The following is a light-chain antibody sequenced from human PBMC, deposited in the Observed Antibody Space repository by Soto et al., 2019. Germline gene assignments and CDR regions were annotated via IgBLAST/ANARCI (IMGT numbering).Light chain of an antibody. Sequence: QSVLTQPASVSGSPGQSITISCTGTSSDIGAYNFVSWYQHHPGKAPKLLIYEVAYRPSGISNRFSGSKSANTASLTISGLQAEDEADYFCTSYISATTPPYVFASAPKVPVL. V-gene: IGLV2-14*01. CDR1: SSDIGAYNF. CDR2: EVA. J-gene: IGLJ1*01. CDR3: TSYISATTPPYV.